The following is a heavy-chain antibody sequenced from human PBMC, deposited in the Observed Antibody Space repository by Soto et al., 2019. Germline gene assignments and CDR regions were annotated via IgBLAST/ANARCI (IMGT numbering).Heavy chain of an antibody. CDR2: IIPIFGTA. Sequence: QVQLVQSGAEVKKPGSSVKVSCKASGGTFSSYAISWVRQAPGQGLEWMGGIIPIFGTANYAQKFQGRVTITADESTSTAYMELSSLRSEDTAVYYCASSYCSGGSCYSLIYFQQWGQGTLVTVSS. CDR3: ASSYCSGGSCYSLIYFQQ. CDR1: GGTFSSYA. J-gene: IGHJ1*01. V-gene: IGHV1-69*01. D-gene: IGHD2-15*01.